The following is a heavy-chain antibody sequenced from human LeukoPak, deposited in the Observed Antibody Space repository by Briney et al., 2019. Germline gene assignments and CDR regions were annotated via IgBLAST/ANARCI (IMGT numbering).Heavy chain of an antibody. J-gene: IGHJ2*01. Sequence: SETLPLTCSVSGGPISSHYWSWIRQPPGKGLEWIGYIYYSGSTNYNPSLKSRVTMSVDTSKNQFSLNLNSVTAADTALYFCARDAGTGWYFDLWGRGTLVTVSS. CDR2: IYYSGST. V-gene: IGHV4-59*11. CDR3: ARDAGTGWYFDL. D-gene: IGHD3/OR15-3a*01. CDR1: GGPISSHY.